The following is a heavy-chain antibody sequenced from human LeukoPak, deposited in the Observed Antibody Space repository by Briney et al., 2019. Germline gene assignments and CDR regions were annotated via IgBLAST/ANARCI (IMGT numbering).Heavy chain of an antibody. CDR3: AKDRHSGIVGATGAFDI. CDR1: GFTFSNYG. D-gene: IGHD1-26*01. Sequence: GGSPRLSCAASGFTFSNYGIHWVRQAPGKGLEWVAFIRYDGTNKYYADSVKGRFTISRDNSKNTLYLQMNSLRAEDTAVYYCAKDRHSGIVGATGAFDIWGQGTMVTVSS. V-gene: IGHV3-30*02. CDR2: IRYDGTNK. J-gene: IGHJ3*02.